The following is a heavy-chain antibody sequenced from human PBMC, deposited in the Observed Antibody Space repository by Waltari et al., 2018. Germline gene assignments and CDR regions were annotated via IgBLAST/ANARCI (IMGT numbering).Heavy chain of an antibody. J-gene: IGHJ4*02. V-gene: IGHV4-59*01. CDR3: ARDHGVGMLDY. CDR2: IYYSGST. CDR1: GGSISSYY. Sequence: QVQLQESGPGLVKPSETLSLTCTVSGGSISSYYWRRIRQPPGKGLEWIGYIYYSGSTNYNPSLKSRVTISVDTSKNQFSLKLSSVTAADTAVYYCARDHGVGMLDYWGQGTLVTVSS. D-gene: IGHD2-21*01.